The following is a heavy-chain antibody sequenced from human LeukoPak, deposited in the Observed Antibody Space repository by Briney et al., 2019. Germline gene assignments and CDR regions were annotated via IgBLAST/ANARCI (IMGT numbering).Heavy chain of an antibody. J-gene: IGHJ4*02. CDR2: INPNSGGT. V-gene: IGHV1-2*04. CDR3: ATARCGGECYPSFDY. D-gene: IGHD2-21*01. CDR1: GYTFTGYY. Sequence: ASVKVSCKASGYTFTGYYMHWVRQAPGQGLEWMGWINPNSGGTNYAQKFQGWVTMTRDTSISTAYMELSRLTSDDTAVYYCATARCGGECYPSFDYWGQGTLVTVSS.